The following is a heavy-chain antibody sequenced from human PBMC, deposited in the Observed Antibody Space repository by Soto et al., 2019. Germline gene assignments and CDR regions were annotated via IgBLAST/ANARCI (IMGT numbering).Heavy chain of an antibody. J-gene: IGHJ4*02. CDR2: INHSGST. Sequence: PSETLSLTCAVYGGSFSGYYWSWIRQPPGKGLEWIGEINHSGSTNYNPSLKSRVTISVDTSKNQFSLKLSSVTAADTAVYYRARVLWMAVAGSRGFDYWGQGTLVTVSS. CDR3: ARVLWMAVAGSRGFDY. V-gene: IGHV4-34*01. CDR1: GGSFSGYY. D-gene: IGHD6-19*01.